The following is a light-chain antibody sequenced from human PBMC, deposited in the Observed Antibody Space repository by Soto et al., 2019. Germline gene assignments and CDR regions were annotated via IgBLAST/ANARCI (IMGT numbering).Light chain of an antibody. J-gene: IGKJ4*01. V-gene: IGKV1-9*01. CDR2: GAS. CDR3: QQTRSYPST. Sequence: IQLTHSPSSLSASVGDIVTITCRASHGITSYFAWYQQQPGNAPTLLIYGASTLQSGVPSRFSGSGSGTDFTLTINSLQAEDFATYYCQQTRSYPSTFGGGTKVDI. CDR1: HGITSY.